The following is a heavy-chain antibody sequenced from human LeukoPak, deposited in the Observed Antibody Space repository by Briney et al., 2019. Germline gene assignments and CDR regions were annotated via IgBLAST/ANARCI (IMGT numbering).Heavy chain of an antibody. CDR1: GGSISSGDYY. J-gene: IGHJ6*03. CDR3: ARDVITIFGVVREPYYYMDV. D-gene: IGHD3-3*01. CDR2: IYYSGST. Sequence: SETLSLTRTVSGGSISSGDYYWSWIRQPPGKGLEWIGYIYYSGSTYYNPSLKSRVTISVDTSKNQFSLKLSSVTAADTAVYYCARDVITIFGVVREPYYYMDVWGKGTTVTVSS. V-gene: IGHV4-30-4*08.